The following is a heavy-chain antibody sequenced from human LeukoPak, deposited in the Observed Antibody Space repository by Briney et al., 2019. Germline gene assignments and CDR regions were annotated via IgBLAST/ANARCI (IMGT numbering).Heavy chain of an antibody. D-gene: IGHD3-10*01. CDR1: GGSFSGYY. CDR2: INHSGST. Sequence: PSETLSLTCAVYGGSFSGYYWSWIRQPPGKGLEWIGEINHSGSTNYNPSLKSRVTISVDTSKNQFSLKLSSVTAADTAVYYCARLLWFGELSSWFDPWGQGTLVTVSS. V-gene: IGHV4-34*01. CDR3: ARLLWFGELSSWFDP. J-gene: IGHJ5*02.